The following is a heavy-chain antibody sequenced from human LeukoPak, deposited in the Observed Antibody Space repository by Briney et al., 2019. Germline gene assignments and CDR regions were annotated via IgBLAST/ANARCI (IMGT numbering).Heavy chain of an antibody. CDR2: IYNNGNT. D-gene: IGHD1-26*01. CDR3: ARDILSTGSSDDS. V-gene: IGHV4-59*01. CDR1: GGSISSYY. Sequence: PSETLSLTCTVSGGSISSYYWSWIRQPPGKGLEWIGYIYNNGNTNYNPSLKSRVTISIDTSKRQISLKLSSVTAADTAMYCCARDILSTGSSDDSWGQGTLVTVSS. J-gene: IGHJ4*02.